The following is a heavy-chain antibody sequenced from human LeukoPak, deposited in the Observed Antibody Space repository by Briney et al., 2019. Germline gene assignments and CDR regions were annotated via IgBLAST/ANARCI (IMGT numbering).Heavy chain of an antibody. Sequence: GRSLRLSCAASGFTFSSYGMHWVRQAPGKGLEWVAVIWYDGSNKYYADSVKGRFTISRDNSKNTLYLQMNSLRAEDTAVYYCARGMEVRGVIIRAYYYYGMDVWGKGTTATVSS. CDR1: GFTFSSYG. CDR3: ARGMEVRGVIIRAYYYYGMDV. J-gene: IGHJ6*04. D-gene: IGHD3-10*01. V-gene: IGHV3-33*01. CDR2: IWYDGSNK.